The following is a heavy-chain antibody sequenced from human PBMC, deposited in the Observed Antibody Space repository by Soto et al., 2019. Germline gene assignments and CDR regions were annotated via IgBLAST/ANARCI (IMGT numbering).Heavy chain of an antibody. CDR3: VREDGSGYKFFDY. Sequence: SETLSLTCTVSGGSISGYYWSWIRQPPGKGLEWIGYIYYSGSTSYNPSLKSRLTISVDTSKNQFSLRLTSVTAADTAVYYCVREDGSGYKFFDYWGQGTLVTVSS. D-gene: IGHD3-22*01. CDR1: GGSISGYY. CDR2: IYYSGST. J-gene: IGHJ4*02. V-gene: IGHV4-59*01.